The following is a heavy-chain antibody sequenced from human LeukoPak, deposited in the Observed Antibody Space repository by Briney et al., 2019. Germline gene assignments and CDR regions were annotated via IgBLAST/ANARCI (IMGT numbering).Heavy chain of an antibody. CDR2: ISYDGSNK. CDR1: GFTFSSYG. Sequence: GGSLRLSCAASGFTFSSYGMQWVRQAPGKGREWVAVISYDGSNKYYGDSVKARFTISRDTSKTTLYLQMNSLRAEDTAVYYCAKELEGYIYGPVDYWGQGTLVTASS. J-gene: IGHJ4*02. D-gene: IGHD5-18*01. V-gene: IGHV3-30*18. CDR3: AKELEGYIYGPVDY.